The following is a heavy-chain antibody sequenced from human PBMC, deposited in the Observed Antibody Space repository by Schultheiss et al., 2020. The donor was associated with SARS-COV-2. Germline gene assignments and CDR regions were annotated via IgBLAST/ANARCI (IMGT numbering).Heavy chain of an antibody. CDR3: ARHKAAAGMSEYFQH. V-gene: IGHV4-30-4*01. D-gene: IGHD6-13*01. Sequence: LRLSCTVSGGSISSGDYYWSWIRQPPGKGLEWIGYIYYSGSTYYNPSLKSRVAISVDTSKNQFSLKLSSVTAADTAVYYCARHKAAAGMSEYFQHWGQGTLVTVSS. CDR2: IYYSGST. CDR1: GGSISSGDYY. J-gene: IGHJ1*01.